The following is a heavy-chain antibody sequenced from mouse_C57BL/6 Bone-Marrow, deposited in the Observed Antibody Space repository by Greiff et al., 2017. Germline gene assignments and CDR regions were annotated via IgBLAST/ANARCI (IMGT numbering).Heavy chain of an antibody. CDR2: IDPEDGDT. CDR3: TNYYGSSLDY. V-gene: IGHV14-1*01. D-gene: IGHD1-1*01. CDR1: GFNIKDYY. J-gene: IGHJ2*01. Sequence: VQLQQSGAELVRPGASVKLSCTASGFNIKDYYMHWVKQRPEQGLEWIGRIDPEDGDTEYAPKFQGKATMTADKSSNTAYLQRSSLTSEDTAVYYCTNYYGSSLDYWGQGTTLTVSS.